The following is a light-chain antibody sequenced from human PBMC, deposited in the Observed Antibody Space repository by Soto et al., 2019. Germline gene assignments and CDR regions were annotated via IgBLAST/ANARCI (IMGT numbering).Light chain of an antibody. Sequence: EIVLTQSPGTLSLSPGERATLSCRASQSVSSSYLAWYQQKPGQAPRLLIYGASTRATGIPDRFSGSGSGTDFTLTISRREPXXXXXXXXXXXXXXXPRYNFGQGTKLEIK. J-gene: IGKJ2*01. CDR3: XXXXXXXPRYN. V-gene: IGKV3-20*01. CDR2: GAS. CDR1: QSVSSSY.